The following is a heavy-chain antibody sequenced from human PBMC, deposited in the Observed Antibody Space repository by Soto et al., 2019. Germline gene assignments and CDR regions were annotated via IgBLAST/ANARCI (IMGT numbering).Heavy chain of an antibody. CDR1: GGTFSSYA. Sequence: SVKVSCKASGGTFSSYAISWVRQAPGQGLEWMGGIIPILGTANYAQKFQGRVTITADESTSTAYMELSSLRSEDTAVYYCAEGVDPEYFQHWGQGTLVTVSS. J-gene: IGHJ1*01. CDR3: AEGVDPEYFQH. D-gene: IGHD3-16*01. CDR2: IIPILGTA. V-gene: IGHV1-69*13.